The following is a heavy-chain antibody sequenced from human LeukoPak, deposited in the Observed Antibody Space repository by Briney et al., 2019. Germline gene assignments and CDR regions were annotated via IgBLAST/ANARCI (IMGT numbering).Heavy chain of an antibody. Sequence: GRSLRLSCAASGFTFSSYGMHWVRQAPGKGLEWVAVIWYDGSNKYYTDSVKGRFTISRDNSKNALYLQMNSLRAEDTAVYYCATEAERPGYSSGLGFDYWGQGTLVTVSS. CDR1: GFTFSSYG. V-gene: IGHV3-33*01. J-gene: IGHJ4*02. CDR2: IWYDGSNK. CDR3: ATEAERPGYSSGLGFDY. D-gene: IGHD6-19*01.